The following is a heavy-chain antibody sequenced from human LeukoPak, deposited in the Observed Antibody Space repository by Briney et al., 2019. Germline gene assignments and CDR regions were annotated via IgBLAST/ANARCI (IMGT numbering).Heavy chain of an antibody. CDR2: ISGSGAGT. CDR3: AKSVPTRGWYFDL. V-gene: IGHV3-23*01. CDR1: GFTFSNYA. Sequence: PGGSLRLSCAASGFTFSNYAMSWVRQAPGKGREWVSGISGSGAGTYYADSVKGRFTISRDNSKNTLYLQMNSLRAEDTAVYYCAKSVPTRGWYFDLWGRGTLVTVSS. J-gene: IGHJ2*01.